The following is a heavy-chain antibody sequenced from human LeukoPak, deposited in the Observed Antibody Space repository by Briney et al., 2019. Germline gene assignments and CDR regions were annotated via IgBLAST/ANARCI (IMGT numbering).Heavy chain of an antibody. CDR1: GFTFSSYA. CDR3: AKDGLGVNWYFDL. J-gene: IGHJ2*01. D-gene: IGHD2-8*01. V-gene: IGHV3-23*01. Sequence: GGSLRLSCAASGFTFSSYAMSWVRQAPGKGLEWVSAISGSGGTTYYADSVKGRFTISRDNSKNTLFLQMNSLRAEDTAVYFCAKDGLGVNWYFDLWGRGTLVTVSS. CDR2: ISGSGGTT.